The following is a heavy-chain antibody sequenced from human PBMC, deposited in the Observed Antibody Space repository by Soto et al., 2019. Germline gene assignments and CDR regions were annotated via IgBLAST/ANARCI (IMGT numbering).Heavy chain of an antibody. V-gene: IGHV1-18*01. Sequence: QVQLVQSGAEVKKPGASVKVSCKASGYTFTSYGISWVRQAPGQGLEWMGWISAYNGNTNYAQKLQGRVTMTTDTSTSTAYMELRSLRSDDTDVYYCARDPPVVAARPPYYYYYGMDVWGQGTTVTVSS. CDR3: ARDPPVVAARPPYYYYYGMDV. D-gene: IGHD6-6*01. J-gene: IGHJ6*02. CDR2: ISAYNGNT. CDR1: GYTFTSYG.